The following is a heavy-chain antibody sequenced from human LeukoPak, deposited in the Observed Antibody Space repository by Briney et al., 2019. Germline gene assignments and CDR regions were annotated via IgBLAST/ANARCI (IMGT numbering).Heavy chain of an antibody. V-gene: IGHV4-61*02. J-gene: IGHJ4*02. CDR3: ARVPGGYDHFDY. CDR2: IFNIGPA. Sequence: PSETLSLTCKVSGASVSTSPYYWTWIRQPAGKGLEWIGRIFNIGPANYNPSFKSRVTISRDTSKNDFSLNLNSVTAADTAVYYCARVPGGYDHFDYWGQGTLVTVSS. CDR1: GASVSTSPYY. D-gene: IGHD5-12*01.